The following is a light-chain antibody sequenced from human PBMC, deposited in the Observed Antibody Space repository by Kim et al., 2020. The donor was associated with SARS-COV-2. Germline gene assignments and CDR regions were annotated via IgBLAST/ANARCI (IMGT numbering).Light chain of an antibody. CDR1: QSISSY. V-gene: IGKV1-39*01. CDR2: GAS. CDR3: QPSYSTPLT. J-gene: IGKJ4*01. Sequence: DIQMTQSPSSLSAFVGDRVTITCRARQSISSYLNWYQQKPGKAPKLLIYGASSLQSGVPSRFSGSGSGTDFTLTISSLQPEDFATYYCQPSYSTPLTFGGGTKVEI.